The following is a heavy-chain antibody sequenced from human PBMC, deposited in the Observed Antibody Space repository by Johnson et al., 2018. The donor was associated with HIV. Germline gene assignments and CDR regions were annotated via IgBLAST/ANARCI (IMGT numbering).Heavy chain of an antibody. Sequence: QVQLVESGGGVVQPGRSLRLSCAASGFTFSDYYMSWIRQAPRKGLEWVSYISISGSTIYYADSVKGRFTISRDNSKNTLYLQMNSLRAEDTAVYHCAREGAWEVRPGAFDIWGQGTTVTVSS. CDR1: GFTFSDYY. V-gene: IGHV3-11*04. CDR3: AREGAWEVRPGAFDI. D-gene: IGHD1-26*01. CDR2: ISISGSTI. J-gene: IGHJ3*02.